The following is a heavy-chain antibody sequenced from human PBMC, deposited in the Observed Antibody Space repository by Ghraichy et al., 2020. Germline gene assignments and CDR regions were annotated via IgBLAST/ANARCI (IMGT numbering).Heavy chain of an antibody. CDR1: GFTFTSSA. V-gene: IGHV1-58*01. CDR2: IFVGSGNT. D-gene: IGHD3-3*01. J-gene: IGHJ6*02. CDR3: AGDRAYDFWSGYYGMDV. Sequence: SVKVSCKASGFTFTSSAVQWVRQARGQRLEWIGWIFVGSGNTNYSQKFQERVTMTRDMSTSTAYMELSSLRSEDTAVYYCAGDRAYDFWSGYYGMDVWGQGTTVTVSS.